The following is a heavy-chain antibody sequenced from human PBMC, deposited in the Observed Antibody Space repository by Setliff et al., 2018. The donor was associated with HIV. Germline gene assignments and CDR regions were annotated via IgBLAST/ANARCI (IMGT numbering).Heavy chain of an antibody. CDR2: TYYRSKWYF. D-gene: IGHD6-19*01. Sequence: PSQTLSLTCAISGDSVSSNNAAWNWIRQSPSRGLEWLGRTYYRSKWYFDYAVSVKSRISIHPDTSKNQFSPQLSSVTPEDTAVYYCARGSYGSVLLWGQGTLVTVSS. V-gene: IGHV6-1*01. J-gene: IGHJ4*02. CDR1: GDSVSSNNAA. CDR3: ARGSYGSVLL.